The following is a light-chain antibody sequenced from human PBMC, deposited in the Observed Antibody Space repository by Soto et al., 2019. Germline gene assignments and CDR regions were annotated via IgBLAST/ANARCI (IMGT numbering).Light chain of an antibody. CDR2: AAS. CDR3: QQSYNTPWP. CDR1: QSISSY. V-gene: IGKV1-39*01. J-gene: IGKJ1*01. Sequence: DIQMTQSKSSLSASVGDRVTITCRASQSISSYLHWYQQKPGKAPKLLIYAASSLQSGVPSRFSGSGSGTDFTLTISSLQPEDFATYYCQQSYNTPWPSGQVTMADIK.